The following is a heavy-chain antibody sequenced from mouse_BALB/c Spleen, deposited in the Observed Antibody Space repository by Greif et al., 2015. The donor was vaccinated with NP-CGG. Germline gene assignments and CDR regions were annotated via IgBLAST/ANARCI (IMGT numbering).Heavy chain of an antibody. CDR2: IWAGGST. J-gene: IGHJ4*01. Sequence: QVQLQQSGPGLVAPSQSPSITCTVSGFSLTSYGVHWVRQPPGKGLEWLGVIWAGGSTNYNSALMSRLSISKDNSKSQVFLKMNSLQTDDTAMYYCGSRAMDYWGQGTSVTVSS. CDR1: GFSLTSYG. V-gene: IGHV2-9*02. CDR3: GSRAMDY. D-gene: IGHD1-1*01.